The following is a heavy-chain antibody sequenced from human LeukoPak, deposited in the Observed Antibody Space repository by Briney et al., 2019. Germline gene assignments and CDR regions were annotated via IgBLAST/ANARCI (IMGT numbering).Heavy chain of an antibody. CDR2: VNHSGGT. CDR1: GGSFIGYY. J-gene: IGHJ4*02. V-gene: IGHV4-34*01. CDR3: ARADGLGSYTGAPGHFDY. Sequence: SDSLSPACALYGGSFIGYYSSWIRHPPGKGLEWIGEVNHSGGTNYNPSLKSGVTISVDTSKNQFSLKLRSVTAADTAVYYCARADGLGSYTGAPGHFDYWGQGTLVTVSS. D-gene: IGHD3-10*01.